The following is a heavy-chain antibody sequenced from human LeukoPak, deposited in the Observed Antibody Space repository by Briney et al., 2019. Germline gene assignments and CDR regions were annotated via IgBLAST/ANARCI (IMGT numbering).Heavy chain of an antibody. Sequence: SETLSLTCAVYGGSFSGYYWSWIRQPPGKGLEWIGEINHSGSTNYNPSLKSRVTISVDTSKNQFSLKLSSVTAVDTAVYYCARKINGDGYNSDAFDIWGQGTMVTVSS. D-gene: IGHD5-24*01. CDR2: INHSGST. CDR1: GGSFSGYY. CDR3: ARKINGDGYNSDAFDI. V-gene: IGHV4-34*01. J-gene: IGHJ3*02.